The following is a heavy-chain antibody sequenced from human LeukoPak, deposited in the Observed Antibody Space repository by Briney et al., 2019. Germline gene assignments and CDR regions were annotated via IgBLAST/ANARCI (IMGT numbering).Heavy chain of an antibody. CDR1: GYTFTNYD. Sequence: ASVKVSCKASGYTFTNYDINWVRQASGQGLEWMGYMKPNSGNTGYAQKFQGRVTMTRDTSISTAYMELSSLTSEDTAVYYCARGGSGSHFGYWGQGTLVTVSS. V-gene: IGHV1-8*01. CDR3: ARGGSGSHFGY. D-gene: IGHD1-26*01. J-gene: IGHJ4*02. CDR2: MKPNSGNT.